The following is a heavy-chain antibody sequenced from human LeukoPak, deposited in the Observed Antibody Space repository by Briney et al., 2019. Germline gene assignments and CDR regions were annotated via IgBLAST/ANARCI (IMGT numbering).Heavy chain of an antibody. J-gene: IGHJ5*02. Sequence: SQTPSLTCAISGDSVSSNSTAWNWIRQSPSRGLEWLGRTYYRSKWYNDYAVSVKSRITINPDTSKNQFSLQLNSVTPEDTAVYYCARLLLSAARVGWFDPWGQGTLVTVSS. D-gene: IGHD2/OR15-2a*01. V-gene: IGHV6-1*01. CDR1: GDSVSSNSTA. CDR3: ARLLLSAARVGWFDP. CDR2: TYYRSKWYN.